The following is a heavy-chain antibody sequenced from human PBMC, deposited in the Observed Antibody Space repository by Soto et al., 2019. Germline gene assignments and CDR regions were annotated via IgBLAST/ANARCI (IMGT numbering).Heavy chain of an antibody. CDR1: GYTFTNYY. V-gene: IGHV1-46*01. CDR2: INPSGGST. CDR3: ARHRKLYNGGWLFSSQQ. Sequence: ASVKVSCKASGYTFTNYYIHWVRQAPGQGLEWMGIINPSGGSTSYAQKFQGRVTMTRDTSTSTVYMELSSLRSEDTAVYYCARHRKLYNGGWLFSSQQWGRGTLVPVSS. D-gene: IGHD6-19*01. J-gene: IGHJ1*01.